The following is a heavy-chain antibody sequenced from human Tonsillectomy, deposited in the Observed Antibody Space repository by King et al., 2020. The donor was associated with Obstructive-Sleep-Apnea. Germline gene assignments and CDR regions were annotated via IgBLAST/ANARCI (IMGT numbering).Heavy chain of an antibody. CDR3: ARETGYCSGGRCYRYGMDV. CDR1: GFTFSTFS. D-gene: IGHD2-15*01. J-gene: IGHJ6*02. CDR2: ITSSGSYI. V-gene: IGHV3-21*01. Sequence: VQLVESGGGLVKPGGSLRLSCAASGFTFSTFSMNWVRQAPGKGLEWVSSITSSGSYIYYVESVKGRFTISRDNAKNSLFLQMNSLRAEDTAVYSCARETGYCSGGRCYRYGMDVWGQGTTVTVSS.